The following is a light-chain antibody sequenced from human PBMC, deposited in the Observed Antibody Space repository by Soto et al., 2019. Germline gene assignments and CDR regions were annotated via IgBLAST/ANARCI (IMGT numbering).Light chain of an antibody. V-gene: IGLV2-14*01. CDR1: SSDVGAYNY. CDR2: DVS. CDR3: SSYTSSNSYV. Sequence: QSVLTQPASVSGSPGQSITISCTGTSSDVGAYNYVSWYQQHPGKGPKLMIYDVSNRPSGVSDRFSGSKSGNTASLTISGLQAEDEAEDYCSSYTSSNSYVFGTGNKATV. J-gene: IGLJ1*01.